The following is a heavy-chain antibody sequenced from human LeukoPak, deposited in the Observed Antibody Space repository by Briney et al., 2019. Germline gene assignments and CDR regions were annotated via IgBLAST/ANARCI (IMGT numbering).Heavy chain of an antibody. V-gene: IGHV1-69-2*01. D-gene: IGHD6-13*01. CDR3: ATGLISSSRLSEVGYYYYMDV. Sequence: ASVKISCKVSGYTFTDYYMHWVQQAPGKGFEWMGLVDPEDGETIYAEKFQGRVTITADTSTDTAYMELSSLRSEDTAVYYCATGLISSSRLSEVGYYYYMDVWGKGTTVTVSS. J-gene: IGHJ6*03. CDR2: VDPEDGET. CDR1: GYTFTDYY.